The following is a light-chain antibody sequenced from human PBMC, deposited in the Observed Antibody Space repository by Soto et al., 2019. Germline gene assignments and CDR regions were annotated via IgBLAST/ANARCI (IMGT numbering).Light chain of an antibody. V-gene: IGLV2-14*01. CDR1: SSDVGSYDY. Sequence: QSALIQPPSVSGSPGQSVTISCTGTSSDVGSYDYVSWYQQHPGKAPKLIIYEVSNRPSGVSNRFSASKSGNTASLTISGLQAEDEADYFCTSYSSSNNFDVVFGGGTKLTVL. CDR2: EVS. CDR3: TSYSSSNNFDVV. J-gene: IGLJ2*01.